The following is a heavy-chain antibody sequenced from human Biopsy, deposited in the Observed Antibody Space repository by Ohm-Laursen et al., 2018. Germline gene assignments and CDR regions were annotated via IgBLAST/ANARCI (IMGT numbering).Heavy chain of an antibody. CDR3: ARHDLSDFWSGYPNFFDR. D-gene: IGHD3-3*01. V-gene: IGHV4-39*01. J-gene: IGHJ5*02. CDR2: VYYSGTI. Sequence: PGTLSLTCTLSGGSITSRTHYWGWVRQTPGKGLEWIGTVYYSGTIYDNPSLKNRVIISVDTSKNQFSLSLKTVTAADTAVYYCARHDLSDFWSGYPNFFDRWGQGTLVTVSS. CDR1: GGSITSRTHY.